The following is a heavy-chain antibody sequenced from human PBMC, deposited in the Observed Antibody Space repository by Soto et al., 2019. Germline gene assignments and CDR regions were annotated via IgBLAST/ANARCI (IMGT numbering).Heavy chain of an antibody. V-gene: IGHV3-48*01. CDR2: ISSSSSTI. Sequence: GGSLRLSCAASGFTFSSYSMNWVRQAPGKGLEWVSYISSSSSTIYYADSVKGRFTISRDNAKNSLYLQMNSLRAEDTAVYYCARGGCSSTSCPKEHYYYYYMDVWGKGTTVTVSS. D-gene: IGHD2-2*01. CDR1: GFTFSSYS. J-gene: IGHJ6*03. CDR3: ARGGCSSTSCPKEHYYYYYMDV.